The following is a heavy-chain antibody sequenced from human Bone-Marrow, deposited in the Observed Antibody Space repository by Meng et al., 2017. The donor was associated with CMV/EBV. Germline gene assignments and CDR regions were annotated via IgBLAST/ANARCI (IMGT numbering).Heavy chain of an antibody. CDR1: GFTFSDYY. CDR2: ISSSGSTI. V-gene: IGHV3-11*04. CDR3: ASEAGYSYGGN. Sequence: GESLKISCAASGFTFSDYYMSWIRQAPGKGLEWVSYISSSGSTIYYADSVKGRFTISRDNAKNSLYLQMNSLRAEDTAVYYCASEAGYSYGGNWGQGTLVTVSS. J-gene: IGHJ4*02. D-gene: IGHD5-18*01.